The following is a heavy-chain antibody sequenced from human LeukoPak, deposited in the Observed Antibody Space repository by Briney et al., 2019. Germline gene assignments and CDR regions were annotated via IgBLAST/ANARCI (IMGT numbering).Heavy chain of an antibody. CDR1: GYTFTSYG. J-gene: IGHJ5*02. Sequence: SVKVSCKASGYTFTSYGISWVRQAPGQGLEWMGGIIPIFGTANYAQKFQGRVTITADESTSTAYMELSSLRSEDTAVYYCARDRVASCSGGSCYSPREFDPWGQGTLVTVSS. D-gene: IGHD2-15*01. CDR2: IIPIFGTA. V-gene: IGHV1-69*13. CDR3: ARDRVASCSGGSCYSPREFDP.